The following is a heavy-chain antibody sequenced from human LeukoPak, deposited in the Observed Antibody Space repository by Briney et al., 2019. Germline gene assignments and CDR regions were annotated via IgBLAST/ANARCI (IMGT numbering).Heavy chain of an antibody. Sequence: PGGSLRLSCAASESHAMTWVRQGTGKGPEWGSAISRSGGSTDYADSVKGRFTISRDKSNNTVYLQMNSLSAEDTAVYYCAKLGGKTAYGDEYYGMDVWGQGTTVTVSS. J-gene: IGHJ6*02. CDR1: ESHA. D-gene: IGHD4-17*01. CDR3: AKLGGKTAYGDEYYGMDV. V-gene: IGHV3-23*01. CDR2: ISRSGGST.